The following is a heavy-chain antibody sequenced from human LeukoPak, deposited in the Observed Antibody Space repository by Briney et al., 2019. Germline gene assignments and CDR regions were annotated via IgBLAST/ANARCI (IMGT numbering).Heavy chain of an antibody. CDR3: ARVMYHGSGSDY. CDR2: IYYNGTT. Sequence: KASETLSLTCTVSGGSISSYYWNWIRQPPGKGLEWIGYIYYNGTTNYNPSLKSRVTMSVDTSKNQFSLKLSSVTAADTAVYYCARVMYHGSGSDYWGQGTLVTVSS. CDR1: GGSISSYY. D-gene: IGHD6-19*01. V-gene: IGHV4-59*12. J-gene: IGHJ4*02.